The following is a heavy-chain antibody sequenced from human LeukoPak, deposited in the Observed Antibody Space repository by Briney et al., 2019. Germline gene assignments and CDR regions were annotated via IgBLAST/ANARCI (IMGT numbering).Heavy chain of an antibody. J-gene: IGHJ4*02. CDR3: ARVGYSSGWYSRAFWY. Sequence: APVKVSCKASGYTFTSYDINWVRQATGQGLEWMGWMNPNSGNTGYAQKFQGRVTMTRNTSISTAYMELSSLRSEDTAVYYCARVGYSSGWYSRAFWYWGQGTLVTVSS. CDR1: GYTFTSYD. V-gene: IGHV1-8*01. D-gene: IGHD6-19*01. CDR2: MNPNSGNT.